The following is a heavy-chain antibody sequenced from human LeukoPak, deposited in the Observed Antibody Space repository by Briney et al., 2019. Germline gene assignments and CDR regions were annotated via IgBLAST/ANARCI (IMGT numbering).Heavy chain of an antibody. J-gene: IGHJ4*02. CDR2: ISSLSGTI. CDR3: ARTITVTTLDY. Sequence: PGGSLRLSCAASGFTFSSYSMNWVRQAPGDGLEWVSYISSLSGTIYYADSVKGRFTISRDNSKNTLYLQMNSLRAEDTAVYYCARTITVTTLDYWGQGTLVTVSS. D-gene: IGHD4-11*01. CDR1: GFTFSSYS. V-gene: IGHV3-48*01.